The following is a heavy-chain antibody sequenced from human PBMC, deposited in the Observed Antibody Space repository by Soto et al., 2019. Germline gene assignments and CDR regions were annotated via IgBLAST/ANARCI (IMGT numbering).Heavy chain of an antibody. D-gene: IGHD5-12*01. CDR3: ARVRWDSGYDSDAFDI. V-gene: IGHV1-18*01. J-gene: IGHJ3*02. CDR1: GYTFTSYG. Sequence: ASVKVSCKASGYTFTSYGISWVRQAPGQGLEWMGWISAYNGNTNYAQKLQGRVTMTTDTSTSTAYMELRSLRSDDTAVYYCARVRWDSGYDSDAFDIWGQGTMVTVSS. CDR2: ISAYNGNT.